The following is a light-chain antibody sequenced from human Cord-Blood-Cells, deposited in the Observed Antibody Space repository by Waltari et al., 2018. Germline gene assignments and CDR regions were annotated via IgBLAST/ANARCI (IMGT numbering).Light chain of an antibody. J-gene: IGLJ2*01. Sequence: QSALTQPRPVSGSPGQSVTIFCTGTSSDVGGYNYVSWYQQHPGKAPKLMIYDVSKWPSGVPDRFSGSKSGNTASLTISGLQAEDEADYYRCSYAGSYVVFGGGTKLTVL. CDR1: SSDVGGYNY. CDR2: DVS. V-gene: IGLV2-11*01. CDR3: CSYAGSYVV.